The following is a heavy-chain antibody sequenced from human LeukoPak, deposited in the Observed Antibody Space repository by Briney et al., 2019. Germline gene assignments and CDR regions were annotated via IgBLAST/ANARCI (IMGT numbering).Heavy chain of an antibody. D-gene: IGHD3-22*01. CDR2: IYTSGTT. J-gene: IGHJ4*02. CDR1: GGSINSYY. V-gene: IGHV4-4*07. CDR3: ASTTYDYDTSGHYFLDY. Sequence: SETLSLTCAVSGGSINSYYWSWIRQPAGKGLEWIGRIYTSGTTNYNPSLKSRVTMSVDTSKNHFSLQLRSVTAADTAVYYCASTTYDYDTSGHYFLDYWGQGSLVTVSS.